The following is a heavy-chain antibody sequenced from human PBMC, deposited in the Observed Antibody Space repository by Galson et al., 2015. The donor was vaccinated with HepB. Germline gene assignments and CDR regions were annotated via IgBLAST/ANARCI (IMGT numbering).Heavy chain of an antibody. CDR1: GFTFSNDW. J-gene: IGHJ4*02. CDR2: IISDGSST. V-gene: IGHV3-74*01. D-gene: IGHD2-15*01. CDR3: ARVTVKGWY. Sequence: SLRLSCAASGFTFSNDWMRWVRQAPGKGLVWVSHIISDGSSTTYADSVKGRFTISRDNARNTLYLEMNSLRAEDTAVYYCARVTVKGWYWGQGTLVTVSS.